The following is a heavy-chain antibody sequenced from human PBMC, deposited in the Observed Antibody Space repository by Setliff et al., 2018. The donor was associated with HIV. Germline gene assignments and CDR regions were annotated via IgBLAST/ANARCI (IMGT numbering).Heavy chain of an antibody. CDR1: GGSISSNSYY. Sequence: LPETLSLTCTVSGGSISSNSYYWGWIRQPPGKGLEWIGSIYHSGRTYYNPSLKSRVTISVDTSKNQFSLKLTSVTAADTAVYYCARDQPQDYDSLTGYYTGRYFDYWGRGTLVTVSS. V-gene: IGHV4-39*07. CDR3: ARDQPQDYDSLTGYYTGRYFDY. D-gene: IGHD3-9*01. CDR2: IYHSGRT. J-gene: IGHJ4*02.